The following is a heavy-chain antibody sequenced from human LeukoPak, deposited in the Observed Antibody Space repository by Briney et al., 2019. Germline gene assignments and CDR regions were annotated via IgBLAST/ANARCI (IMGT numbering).Heavy chain of an antibody. V-gene: IGHV1-2*02. D-gene: IGHD3-22*01. CDR2: INPNSGGT. CDR1: GYTFTDFY. CDR3: ARGSYYYDTGGYYNWYFKL. J-gene: IGHJ2*01. Sequence: GASVKVSCKASGYTFTDFYMHWVRQAPGQGLEWMGWINPNSGGTNFEQKFQGRVTMTRDTSISTAYMELSRLRSDDTAVYYCARGSYYYDTGGYYNWYFKLWGRGTLVTVSS.